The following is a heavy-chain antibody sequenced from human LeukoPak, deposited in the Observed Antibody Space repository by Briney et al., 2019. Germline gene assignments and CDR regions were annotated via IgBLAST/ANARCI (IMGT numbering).Heavy chain of an antibody. CDR2: IDTNTGNP. CDR3: ARGCANRPLNWFDP. CDR1: GYTFTTYS. J-gene: IGHJ5*02. D-gene: IGHD4/OR15-4a*01. Sequence: ASVKVSCKASGYTFTTYSMNWVRQAPGQGLEWMGWIDTNTGNPTYAQDFTGRFVFSLDTSVMTTYLQINNLKTEDTAVYYCARGCANRPLNWFDPWGQGTLITVSA. V-gene: IGHV7-4-1*02.